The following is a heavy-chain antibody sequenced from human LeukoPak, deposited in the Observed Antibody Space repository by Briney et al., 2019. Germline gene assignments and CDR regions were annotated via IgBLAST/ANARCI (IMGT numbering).Heavy chain of an antibody. CDR2: IYTSGST. Sequence: SETLSLTCTVSGGSISSSSYYWSWIRQPAGKGLEWIGRIYTSGSTNYNPSLKSRVTMSVDTSKNQFSLKLSSVTAADTAVYYCARDPNKYYYDSSGYQAFDIWGQGTMVTVSS. CDR3: ARDPNKYYYDSSGYQAFDI. J-gene: IGHJ3*02. D-gene: IGHD3-22*01. V-gene: IGHV4-61*02. CDR1: GGSISSSSYY.